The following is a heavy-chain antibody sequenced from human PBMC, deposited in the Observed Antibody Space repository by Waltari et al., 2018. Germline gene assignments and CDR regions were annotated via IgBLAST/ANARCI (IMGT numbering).Heavy chain of an antibody. CDR1: GYSFTSYW. D-gene: IGHD6-19*01. J-gene: IGHJ6*02. V-gene: IGHV5-51*01. Sequence: EVQLVQSGAEVKKPGESLKISCKGSGYSFTSYWIGWVRQMPGKGLEWMGTIEPGDSDTRYSPSFQGQVTISADKSISTAYLQWSSLKASDTAMYYCARTPFSIAVADPYYYYGMDVWGQGTTVTVSS. CDR2: IEPGDSDT. CDR3: ARTPFSIAVADPYYYYGMDV.